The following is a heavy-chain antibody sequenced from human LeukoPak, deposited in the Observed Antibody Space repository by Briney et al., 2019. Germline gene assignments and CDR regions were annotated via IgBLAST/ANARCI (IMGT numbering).Heavy chain of an antibody. CDR1: GFTFSSYE. D-gene: IGHD5-24*01. Sequence: GRTLRLSCAASGFTFSSYEMNWVRQAAGKGLEWDSYISSSGSTTYYADSARARFASTRHNAKNSLYLQMSSLRAEDTAIYYCARIARDGYNFDYWGAGTLVTVSS. V-gene: IGHV3-48*03. CDR3: ARIARDGYNFDY. J-gene: IGHJ4*02. CDR2: ISSSGSTT.